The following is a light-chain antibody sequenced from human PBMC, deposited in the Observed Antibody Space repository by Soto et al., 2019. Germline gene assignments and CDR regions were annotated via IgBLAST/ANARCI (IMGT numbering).Light chain of an antibody. Sequence: DIQMTQSPSSLSASVGDRVTITCQASQDISNYLNWYQQKPGKAPKLLIYDASNLETGVPSRFSGSGSGTDFTFTISSLQPDDIATYYCQQYDNLPPYTFSQGTKLEIK. V-gene: IGKV1-33*01. CDR1: QDISNY. CDR3: QQYDNLPPYT. CDR2: DAS. J-gene: IGKJ2*01.